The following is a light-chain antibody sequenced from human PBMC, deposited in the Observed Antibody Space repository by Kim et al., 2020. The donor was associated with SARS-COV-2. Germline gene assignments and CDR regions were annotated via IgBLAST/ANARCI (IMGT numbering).Light chain of an antibody. Sequence: QRVTISCSGTSANIGRNTVNWYQQFPGTAPKLLIYGDEQRPSGVPDRFAASKSGTSASLAVSGLQSEDEADYYCAAWDDSLNGFYVFGTGTKVTVL. CDR1: SANIGRNT. V-gene: IGLV1-44*01. CDR2: GDE. CDR3: AAWDDSLNGFYV. J-gene: IGLJ1*01.